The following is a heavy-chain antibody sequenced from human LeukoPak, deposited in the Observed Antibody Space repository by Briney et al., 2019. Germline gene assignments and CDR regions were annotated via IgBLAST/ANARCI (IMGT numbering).Heavy chain of an antibody. CDR2: MNPNSGNT. D-gene: IGHD2-15*01. J-gene: IGHJ3*02. V-gene: IGHV1-8*03. CDR3: ARGYCSGGSCSHDAFDI. Sequence: GASVKVSCKASGYTFTSYDINWVRQATGQGLEWMGWMNPNSGNTGCAQKFQGRVTITRNTSISTAYMELSSLRSEDTAVYYCARGYCSGGSCSHDAFDIWGQGTMVTVSS. CDR1: GYTFTSYD.